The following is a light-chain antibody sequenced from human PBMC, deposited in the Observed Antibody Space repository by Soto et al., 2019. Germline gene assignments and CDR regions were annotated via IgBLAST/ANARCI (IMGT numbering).Light chain of an antibody. CDR3: QQYDTWPPT. V-gene: IGKV3-15*01. CDR2: DAS. J-gene: IGKJ1*01. CDR1: QSISNK. Sequence: EIVMTQSPATLSVSPGESVTLSCRASQSISNKLAWYQQKPGQAPRLFIYDASTRATGIAARFSGSGSGTEFTLTISSLQSEDVAVYCCQQYDTWPPTFGQGTKVDIE.